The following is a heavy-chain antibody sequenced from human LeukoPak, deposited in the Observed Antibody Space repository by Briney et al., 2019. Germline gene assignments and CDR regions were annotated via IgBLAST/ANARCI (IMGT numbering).Heavy chain of an antibody. V-gene: IGHV3-43*02. J-gene: IGHJ5*02. Sequence: GGSLRLSCTASGFTFDDYVMHWVRQAPGKGLEWVSLISGDGSGTYYADSVKGRFTISRDNSKNSLFLHMSGLRAEDTALYYCATQNPPGSGYYDTYNWFDPWGQGTLVTVSS. CDR3: ATQNPPGSGYYDTYNWFDP. CDR1: GFTFDDYV. D-gene: IGHD5-12*01. CDR2: ISGDGSGT.